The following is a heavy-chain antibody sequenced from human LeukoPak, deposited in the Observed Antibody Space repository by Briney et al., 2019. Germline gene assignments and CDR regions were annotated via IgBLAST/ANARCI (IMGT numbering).Heavy chain of an antibody. J-gene: IGHJ6*02. CDR2: ISVIGGST. CDR1: GFTFSSYA. V-gene: IGHV3-23*01. Sequence: GGSLRLSCAASGFTFSSYAMSWVRQAPGKGLEWVSSISVIGGSTYYADSVRGRLTISRDNSKNTLYLQMNSLRAEDTAVYYCAAAYFGMDQYYYGMDVSGQGTTVTVSS. CDR3: AAAYFGMDQYYYGMDV. D-gene: IGHD3-16*01.